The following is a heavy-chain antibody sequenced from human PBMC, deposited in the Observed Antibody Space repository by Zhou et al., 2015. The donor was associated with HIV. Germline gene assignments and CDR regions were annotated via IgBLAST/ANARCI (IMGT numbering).Heavy chain of an antibody. V-gene: IGHV1-69*08. CDR3: ARDQPKDRKMATNRNSAFDI. D-gene: IGHD5-24*01. CDR2: IIPILGIA. CDR1: GGTFSSYT. Sequence: QVQLVQSGAEVKKPGSSVKVSCKASGGTFSSYTISWVRQAPGQGLEWMGRIIPILGIANYAQKFQGRVTITADKSTSTAYMELSSLRSEDTAVYYCARDQPKDRKMATNRNSAFDIWGQGTMVTVSS. J-gene: IGHJ3*02.